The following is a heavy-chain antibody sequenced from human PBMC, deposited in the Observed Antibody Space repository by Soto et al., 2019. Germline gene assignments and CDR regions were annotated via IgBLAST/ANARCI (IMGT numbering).Heavy chain of an antibody. V-gene: IGHV4-39*01. CDR3: SRHGVSNYYDSSGYLVGFDY. D-gene: IGHD3-22*01. CDR1: GGSISSSSYY. CDR2: IYYSGST. Sequence: PSETLSLTCTVSGGSISSSSYYWGWIRQPPGKGLEWIESIYYSGSTYYNTSLKNQVTISVDTSKNKFSLKMSSVTAADTAVYYCSRHGVSNYYDSSGYLVGFDYWGQGTLVTVSS. J-gene: IGHJ4*02.